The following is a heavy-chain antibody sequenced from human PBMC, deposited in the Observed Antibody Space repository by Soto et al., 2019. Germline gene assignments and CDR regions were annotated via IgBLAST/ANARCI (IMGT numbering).Heavy chain of an antibody. CDR1: GFTFSSYA. V-gene: IGHV3-23*01. D-gene: IGHD3-10*01. J-gene: IGHJ4*02. CDR2: ISGSGGST. CDR3: AKDHRITMVRGVKYFDY. Sequence: GGSLRLSCAASGFTFSSYAMSWVRQAPGKGLEWVSAISGSGGSTYYADSVKGRFTISRDNSKNTLYLQMNSLRAEDTAVYYCAKDHRITMVRGVKYFDYWGQGTLVTVSS.